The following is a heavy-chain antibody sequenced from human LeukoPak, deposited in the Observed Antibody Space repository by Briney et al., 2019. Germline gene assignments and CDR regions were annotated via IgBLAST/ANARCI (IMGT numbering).Heavy chain of an antibody. V-gene: IGHV3-43*01. CDR1: GFTLDRHT. Sequence: GGSLRLSCAASGFTLDRHTMHWVRQPPRKGQEWVSLIGWDGTNIDYADSVKGRFTISRDNSKNFVYLQMHSLRTEDTALYYCTKDMEWGMDVWGQGTTVIVSS. D-gene: IGHD3-3*01. CDR2: IGWDGTNI. CDR3: TKDMEWGMDV. J-gene: IGHJ6*02.